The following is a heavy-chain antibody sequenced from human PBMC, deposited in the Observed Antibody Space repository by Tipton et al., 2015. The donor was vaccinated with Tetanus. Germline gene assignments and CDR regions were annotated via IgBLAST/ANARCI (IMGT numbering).Heavy chain of an antibody. Sequence: SLRLSCATSGFMFSNYEMNWVRQAPGKGLEWVSYIGRSGISIKYADSANGRFTISRDNAKNSLYLNMKSLRAEDAGVYYCASGTGRDDYGGRFFGMDVWGQGTTVTVSS. CDR1: GFMFSNYE. D-gene: IGHD2-15*01. CDR3: ASGTGRDDYGGRFFGMDV. V-gene: IGHV3-48*03. J-gene: IGHJ6*02. CDR2: IGRSGISI.